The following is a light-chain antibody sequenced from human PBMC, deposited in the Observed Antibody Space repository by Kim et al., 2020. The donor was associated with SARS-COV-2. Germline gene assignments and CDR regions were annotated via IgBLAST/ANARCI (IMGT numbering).Light chain of an antibody. CDR3: VAWDDSLSGWV. Sequence: GQMVTISCSGSSSNIGSNYVYWYQQLPGTAPKLLIYRNNQRPSGVPDRFSGSKSGTSASLAISGLRSEDEADYYCVAWDDSLSGWVFGGGTQLTVL. V-gene: IGLV1-47*01. J-gene: IGLJ3*02. CDR1: SSNIGSNY. CDR2: RNN.